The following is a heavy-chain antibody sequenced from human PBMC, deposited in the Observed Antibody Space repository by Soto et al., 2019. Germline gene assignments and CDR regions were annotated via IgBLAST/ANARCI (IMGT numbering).Heavy chain of an antibody. CDR2: IFSNDEK. CDR1: GFSLSNARMG. J-gene: IGHJ4*02. CDR3: ARIRVGYDFWSGYPYYFDY. V-gene: IGHV2-26*01. D-gene: IGHD3-3*01. Sequence: LVNPTETLTLTCTVSGFSLSNARMGVSWIRQPPGKALEWLAHIFSNDEKSYSTSLKSRLTISKDTSKSQVVLTMTNMDPVDTATYYCARIRVGYDFWSGYPYYFDYWGQGTLVTVSS.